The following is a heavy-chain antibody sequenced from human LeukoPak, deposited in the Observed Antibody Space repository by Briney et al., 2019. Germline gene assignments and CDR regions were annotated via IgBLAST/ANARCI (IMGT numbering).Heavy chain of an antibody. V-gene: IGHV2-5*02. Sequence: SGPTLVKPTQTLTLTCTFSGFSLSTSGVGVCWIRQPPGKALEWLALIYWDDDKRYSPSLKSRLTITKDTSKNQVVLTMTNMDPVDTATYYCTLSRGDPWVRGWSVGYWGQGTLVTVSS. CDR1: GFSLSTSGVG. D-gene: IGHD6-19*01. J-gene: IGHJ4*02. CDR3: TLSRGDPWVRGWSVGY. CDR2: IYWDDDK.